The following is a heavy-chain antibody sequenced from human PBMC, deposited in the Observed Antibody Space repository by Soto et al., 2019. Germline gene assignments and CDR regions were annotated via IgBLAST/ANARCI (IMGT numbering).Heavy chain of an antibody. CDR2: SRDKAQGYST. CDR1: GFTLSDHY. D-gene: IGHD2-21*01. J-gene: IGHJ5*02. CDR3: AKDAVYKDGLWLMDS. Sequence: GGSLRLSCAGSGFTLSDHYIDWVRQAPGKGLEWVGRSRDKAQGYSTAYAASVKGRFTTSKDNSKNTLYLQMSSLREEDTALYYCAKDAVYKDGLWLMDSWGQGTLVTVSS. V-gene: IGHV3-72*01.